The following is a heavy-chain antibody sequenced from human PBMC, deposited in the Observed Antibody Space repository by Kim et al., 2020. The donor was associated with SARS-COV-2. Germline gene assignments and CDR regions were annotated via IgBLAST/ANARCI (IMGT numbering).Heavy chain of an antibody. CDR2: IYPGDSDT. D-gene: IGHD4-17*01. V-gene: IGHV5-51*01. J-gene: IGHJ4*02. CDR3: ARGFFYGDSYYFDY. CDR1: GYSFTNYW. Sequence: GESLKISCKGSGYSFTNYWIGWVRQMPGKGLEWRGIIYPGDSDTRYSPSFQGQVTIPADKSISTAYLQWSSLKASDTAIYYCARGFFYGDSYYFDYWGQGTLVSVSS.